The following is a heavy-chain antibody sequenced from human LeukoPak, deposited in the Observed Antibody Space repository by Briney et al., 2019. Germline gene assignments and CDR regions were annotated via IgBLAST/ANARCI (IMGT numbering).Heavy chain of an antibody. D-gene: IGHD2/OR15-2a*01. J-gene: IGHJ4*02. Sequence: GGSLRLSCAASGFTFSSYWMSWVRQAPGKGLEWVDNIKQDGSEKYYVDSVKGRFTISRDNAKNSLYLQMNSLRAEDTAVYYCARDRSQFSRRIWPNLDYWGQGTLVTVSS. CDR2: IKQDGSEK. CDR3: ARDRSQFSRRIWPNLDY. CDR1: GFTFSSYW. V-gene: IGHV3-7*01.